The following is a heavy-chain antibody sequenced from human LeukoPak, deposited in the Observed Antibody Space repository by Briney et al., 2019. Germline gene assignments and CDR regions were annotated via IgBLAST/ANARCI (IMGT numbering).Heavy chain of an antibody. J-gene: IGHJ4*02. Sequence: ASVKVSCKVSGYTLTELSMHWVRQAPGKGLEWMGGFDPEDGETIYAQKFQGRVTMTEDTSTDTAYMELSRLRSDDTAVYYCASVSNYDFWSGYEALGYWGQGTLVTVSS. D-gene: IGHD3-3*01. V-gene: IGHV1-24*01. CDR2: FDPEDGET. CDR3: ASVSNYDFWSGYEALGY. CDR1: GYTLTELS.